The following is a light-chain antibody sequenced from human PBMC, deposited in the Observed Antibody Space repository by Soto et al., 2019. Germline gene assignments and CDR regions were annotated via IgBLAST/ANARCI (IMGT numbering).Light chain of an antibody. CDR1: QSVLYSSNNKND. J-gene: IGKJ1*01. CDR3: QQYYSTPRT. Sequence: DIVMTQSPDSLAVSLGERATINCKSSQSVLYSSNNKNDLAWYQQKPGQPPKLLIYWASTRESGVPDRFSGSGSETDFTSTISSLQAEDVAVYYCQQYYSTPRTFGQGPKVEIK. CDR2: WAS. V-gene: IGKV4-1*01.